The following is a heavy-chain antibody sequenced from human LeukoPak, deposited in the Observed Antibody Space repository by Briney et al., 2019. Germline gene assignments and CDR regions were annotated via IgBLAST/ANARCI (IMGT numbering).Heavy chain of an antibody. CDR3: AKTKSPTWAFDI. J-gene: IGHJ3*02. CDR1: GFTFGDYV. Sequence: GGSLRLSCTASGFTFGDYVMSWFRQAPGKGLEWVSAISGSGGNTYYADSVKGRFTISRDNSKNTLYLQMNSLRAEDTAVYYCAKTKSPTWAFDIWGQGTMVTVSS. CDR2: ISGSGGNT. V-gene: IGHV3-23*01.